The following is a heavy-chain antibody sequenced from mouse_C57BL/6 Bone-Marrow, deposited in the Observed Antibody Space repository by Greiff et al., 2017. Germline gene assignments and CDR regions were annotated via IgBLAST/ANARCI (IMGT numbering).Heavy chain of an antibody. D-gene: IGHD1-1*01. Sequence: VQLQQSGAELARPGASVKLSCKASGYTFTSYGISWVKQRTGQGLEWIGEIYPRSGNTYYNEKFKGKATLTADTSSSTAYMELRSLTSEDSAVYFCARSYYPFAYWGQGTLVTVSA. CDR3: ARSYYPFAY. CDR1: GYTFTSYG. V-gene: IGHV1-81*01. J-gene: IGHJ3*01. CDR2: IYPRSGNT.